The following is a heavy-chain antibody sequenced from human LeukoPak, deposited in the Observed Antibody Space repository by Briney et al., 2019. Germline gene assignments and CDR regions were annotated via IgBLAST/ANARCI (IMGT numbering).Heavy chain of an antibody. CDR3: ARGGYRYDYGGNSRYYYYMDV. D-gene: IGHD4-23*01. CDR2: IYYSGST. J-gene: IGHJ6*03. V-gene: IGHV4-59*01. Sequence: SETLSLTCTVSGGSISSYYWSWIRQPPGKGLEWIGYIYYSGSTNYHTFLKSRVTISVDTSKNQFSLKLSSVTAADTAVYYCARGGYRYDYGGNSRYYYYMDVWGKGTTVTISS. CDR1: GGSISSYY.